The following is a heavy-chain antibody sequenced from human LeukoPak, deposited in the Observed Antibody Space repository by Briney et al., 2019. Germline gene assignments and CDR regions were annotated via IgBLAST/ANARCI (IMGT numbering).Heavy chain of an antibody. J-gene: IGHJ5*02. Sequence: SETLSLTCTVSGGSISSYYWNWIRQPPGKGLEWIGYMYHSGSTNYNPSLKSRATISVDTSKNQFSLKLSSVTAADTAVYYCARGLTYYYGSGSNNWFDPWGQGTLVTVSS. CDR3: ARGLTYYYGSGSNNWFDP. D-gene: IGHD3-10*01. CDR1: GGSISSYY. V-gene: IGHV4-59*08. CDR2: MYHSGST.